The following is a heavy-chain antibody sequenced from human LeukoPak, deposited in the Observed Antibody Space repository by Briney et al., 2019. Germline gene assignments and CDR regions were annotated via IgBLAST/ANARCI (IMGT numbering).Heavy chain of an antibody. CDR1: GGSISSYY. Sequence: PSETLSLTCTVSGGSISSYYWSWIRQPSGKGLEWIGYIYYSGSTNYNPSLKSRVTISVDTSKNQFSLKLSSVTAADTAVYYCARMRFGEFALGYWGQGTLVTVSS. J-gene: IGHJ4*02. CDR3: ARMRFGEFALGY. V-gene: IGHV4-59*01. D-gene: IGHD3-10*01. CDR2: IYYSGST.